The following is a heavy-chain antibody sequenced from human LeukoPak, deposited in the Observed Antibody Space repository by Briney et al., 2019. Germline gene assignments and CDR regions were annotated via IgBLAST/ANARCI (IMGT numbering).Heavy chain of an antibody. CDR2: IIPIFGTA. J-gene: IGHJ3*02. Sequence: GASVKVSCKASGGTFSSYAISWVRQAPGQGLEWMGGIIPIFGTANYAQKFQGRVTITADESTSTAYMELNSLRSEDTAVYYCARATWYGGNPSGAFDIWGQGTMVTVSS. V-gene: IGHV1-69*13. CDR3: ARATWYGGNPSGAFDI. D-gene: IGHD4/OR15-4a*01. CDR1: GGTFSSYA.